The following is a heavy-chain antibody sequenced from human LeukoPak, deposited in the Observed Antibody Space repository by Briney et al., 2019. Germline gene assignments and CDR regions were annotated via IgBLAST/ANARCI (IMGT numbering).Heavy chain of an antibody. J-gene: IGHJ6*03. CDR2: INHSGST. V-gene: IGHV4-34*01. CDR3: ARSVEGYCSGGSCYSYYYYMDV. CDR1: GGSFSGYY. Sequence: SETLSLTCAVYGGSFSGYYWSWIRQPPGKGLEWIGEINHSGSTNYKPSLKSRVTISVDTSKNQFSLKLSSVTAADTAVYYCARSVEGYCSGGSCYSYYYYMDVWGKGTTVTVSS. D-gene: IGHD2-15*01.